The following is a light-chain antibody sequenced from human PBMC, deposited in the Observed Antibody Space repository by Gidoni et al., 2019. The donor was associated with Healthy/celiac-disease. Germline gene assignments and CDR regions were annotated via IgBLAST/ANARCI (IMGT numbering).Light chain of an antibody. CDR3: QQYDNLPFT. CDR1: QAISNY. Sequence: DIQMTQSPSSLSASVGDRVTITCQASQAISNYLNWYQQKPGKAPKLLIYDASNLETGVPSRFSGSGSGTDFTFTISSLQPEDIATYYCQQYDNLPFTFGPXTKVDIK. V-gene: IGKV1-33*01. CDR2: DAS. J-gene: IGKJ3*01.